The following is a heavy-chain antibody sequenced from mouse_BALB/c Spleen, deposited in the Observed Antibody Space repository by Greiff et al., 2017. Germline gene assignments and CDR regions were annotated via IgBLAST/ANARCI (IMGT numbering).Heavy chain of an antibody. CDR3: AREGLRRRPYAMDH. CDR1: GYTFTSYT. CDR2: INPSSGYT. D-gene: IGHD2-4*01. Sequence: QVQLQQSGAELARPGASVKMSCKASGYTFTSYTMHWVKQRPGQGLEWIGYINPSSGYTNYNQKFKGKATLTVDKSSSTAYMQLKSLTSEDSAVYYCAREGLRRRPYAMDHWGQGTSVTVSS. V-gene: IGHV1-4*01. J-gene: IGHJ4*01.